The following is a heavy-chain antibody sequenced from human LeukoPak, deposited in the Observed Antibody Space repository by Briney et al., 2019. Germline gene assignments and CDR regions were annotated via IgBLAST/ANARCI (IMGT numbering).Heavy chain of an antibody. J-gene: IGHJ4*02. CDR1: GYTFTGYY. CDR2: INPNSGGT. D-gene: IGHD1-26*01. CDR3: ARLVGATPFDY. V-gene: IGHV1-2*02. Sequence: ASVKVSCKASGYTFTGYYMHWVRQAPGQGLEWMGWINPNSGGTNYAQEFQGRVTMTRDTSISTAYMELSRLRSDDTAVYYCARLVGATPFDYWGQGTLVTVSS.